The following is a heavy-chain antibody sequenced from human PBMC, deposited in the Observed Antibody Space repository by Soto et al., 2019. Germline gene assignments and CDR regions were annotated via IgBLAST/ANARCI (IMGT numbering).Heavy chain of an antibody. CDR3: ASGGNGDY. J-gene: IGHJ4*02. CDR2: ITSDGNNA. V-gene: IGHV3-74*01. D-gene: IGHD5-12*01. CDR1: GFTFSRYW. Sequence: EVQLVESGGGLVQPGGSLRLSCAASGFTFSRYWMHWVRQAPGKGLVWVSRITSDGNNADYADSVKGRFTISRDNAKNTLYLQMNNLRAEDTAVYYCASGGNGDYWGQGTLVTVSS.